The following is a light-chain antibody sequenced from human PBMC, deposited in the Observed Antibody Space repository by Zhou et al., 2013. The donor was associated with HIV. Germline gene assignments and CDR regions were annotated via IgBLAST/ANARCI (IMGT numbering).Light chain of an antibody. CDR1: ENVSDK. CDR3: QHYNTWPFIA. Sequence: EIVMTQSPVTLSVSPGERATLSCRASENVSDKLAWYQQKPGQAPRLLIYGTFTRATGVPARFSGSGSETDFILTITNVQSEDFAVYYCQHYNTWPFIAFGQGTRL. V-gene: IGKV3-15*01. J-gene: IGKJ5*01. CDR2: GTF.